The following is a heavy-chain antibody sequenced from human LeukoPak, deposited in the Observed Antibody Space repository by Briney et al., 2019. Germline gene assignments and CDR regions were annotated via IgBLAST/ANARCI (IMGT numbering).Heavy chain of an antibody. CDR1: GFTFSSYW. V-gene: IGHV3-33*08. J-gene: IGHJ4*02. CDR2: IWYDGSNK. CDR3: ARTAAGDY. D-gene: IGHD6-13*01. Sequence: GGSLRLSCAASGFTFSSYWMSWVRQAPGKGLEWVAVIWYDGSNKYYADSVKGRFTISRDNSKNTLYLQMNSLRAEDTAVYYCARTAAGDYWGQGTLVTVSS.